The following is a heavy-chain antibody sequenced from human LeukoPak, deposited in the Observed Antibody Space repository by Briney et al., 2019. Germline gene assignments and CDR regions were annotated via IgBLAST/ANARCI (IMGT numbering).Heavy chain of an antibody. CDR3: ARDLGYYYDSSGYISAIDY. D-gene: IGHD3-22*01. CDR2: ISSSSSYI. Sequence: GGSLRPSCAASGFTFSSYSMNWVRQAPGKGLEWVSSISSSSSYIYYADSVKGRFTISRDNAKNSLYLQMNSLRAEDTAVYYCARDLGYYYDSSGYISAIDYWGQGTLVTVSS. J-gene: IGHJ4*02. V-gene: IGHV3-21*01. CDR1: GFTFSSYS.